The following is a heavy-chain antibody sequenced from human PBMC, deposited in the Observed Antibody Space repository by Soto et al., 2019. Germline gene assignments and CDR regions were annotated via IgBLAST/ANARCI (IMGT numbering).Heavy chain of an antibody. CDR1: GYSVSSSDYY. V-gene: IGHV4-39*07. Sequence: SETLSLTCSVSGYSVSSSDYYWAWIRQPPGKGLEWIGSMLYSGLTYYNPSLKSRVTLSVDTSKNQFSLKLSSVTAADTAVYYCAREMATVRVIDYWGQGTLVTVSS. D-gene: IGHD4-4*01. J-gene: IGHJ4*02. CDR3: AREMATVRVIDY. CDR2: MLYSGLT.